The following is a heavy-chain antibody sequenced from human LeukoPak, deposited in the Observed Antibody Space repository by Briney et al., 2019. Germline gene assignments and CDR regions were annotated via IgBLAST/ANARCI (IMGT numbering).Heavy chain of an antibody. CDR1: GGSFSAYY. Sequence: SETLSLTCAVYGGSFSAYYWSWIRQPPGKGLEWIGEVNHRGDTNYNPSLESRVTMSVDTSKNHFSLKLSSVTAADTAVYYCARGDGTVVARKFDYWGQGTLVTVSS. D-gene: IGHD2-15*01. J-gene: IGHJ4*02. CDR2: VNHRGDT. CDR3: ARGDGTVVARKFDY. V-gene: IGHV4-34*01.